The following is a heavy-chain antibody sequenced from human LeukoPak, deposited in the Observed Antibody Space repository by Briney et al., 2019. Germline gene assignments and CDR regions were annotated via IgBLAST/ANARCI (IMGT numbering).Heavy chain of an antibody. CDR1: RLTFILYA. V-gene: IGHV3-23*01. D-gene: IGHD3-10*01. Sequence: GGSLRLSCAAWRLTFILYAMRWVRQAPGKGLEWVSAISGSGGSTYYADSVKGRFTISRDNSKNTLYLQMNSLRAEDTAVYYCAKGDDFPQLWLAREDAFDIWGQGTMVTVSS. J-gene: IGHJ3*02. CDR3: AKGDDFPQLWLAREDAFDI. CDR2: ISGSGGST.